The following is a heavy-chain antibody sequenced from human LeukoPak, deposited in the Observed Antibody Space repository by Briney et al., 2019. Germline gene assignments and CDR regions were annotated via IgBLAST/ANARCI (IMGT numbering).Heavy chain of an antibody. CDR1: GFTFSSYG. D-gene: IGHD6-13*01. Sequence: GGSLRLSCAASGFTFSSYGMHWDRQAPGKGLEWVAVIWYDGSNKYYADSVKGRFTISRDNSKNTLYLQMNSLRAEDTAAYYCARAKGYSCSWSPGDVWGKGTTVTVSS. V-gene: IGHV3-33*01. CDR2: IWYDGSNK. J-gene: IGHJ6*04. CDR3: ARAKGYSCSWSPGDV.